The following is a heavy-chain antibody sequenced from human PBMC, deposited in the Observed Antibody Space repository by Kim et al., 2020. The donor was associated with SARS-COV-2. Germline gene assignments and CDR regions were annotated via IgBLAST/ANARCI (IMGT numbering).Heavy chain of an antibody. CDR3: ARGAVGAARWVSSGKARCFDY. J-gene: IGHJ4*02. CDR1: GGSFSGYY. V-gene: IGHV4-34*01. CDR2: INHSGST. D-gene: IGHD2-15*01. Sequence: SETLSLTCAVYGGSFSGYYWSWIRQPPGKGLEWIGEINHSGSTNYNPSLKSRVTISVDTAKNQFSLKLSSVTAADTAVYYCARGAVGAARWVSSGKARCFDYWGEGTLVTVSS.